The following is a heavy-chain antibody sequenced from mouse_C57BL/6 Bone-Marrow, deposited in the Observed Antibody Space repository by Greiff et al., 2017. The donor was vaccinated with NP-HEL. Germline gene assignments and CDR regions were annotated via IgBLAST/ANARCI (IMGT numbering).Heavy chain of an antibody. D-gene: IGHD4-1*01. CDR1: GFSFNTYA. Sequence: DVKLVESGGGLVQPKGSLKLSCAASGFSFNTYAMNWVRQAPGKGLEWVARIRSKSNNYATYYADSVKDRFTISRDDSESMLYLQMNNLKTEDTAMYYCVRQRQNWDYFDYWGQGTTLTVSS. J-gene: IGHJ2*01. CDR3: VRQRQNWDYFDY. V-gene: IGHV10-1*01. CDR2: IRSKSNNYAT.